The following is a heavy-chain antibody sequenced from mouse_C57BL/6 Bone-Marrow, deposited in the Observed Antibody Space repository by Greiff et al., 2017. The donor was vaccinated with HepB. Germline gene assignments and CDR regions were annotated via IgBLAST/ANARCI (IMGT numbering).Heavy chain of an antibody. Sequence: QVTLKVSGAELARPGASVKMSCKASGYTFTSYTMHWVKQRPGQGLEWIGYINPSSGYTKYNQKFKDKATLTADKSSSTAYMQLSSLTSEDSAVYYCADYYGSGGLDFWGTGTTVTVSS. V-gene: IGHV1-4*01. CDR1: GYTFTSYT. CDR3: ADYYGSGGLDF. D-gene: IGHD1-1*01. CDR2: INPSSGYT. J-gene: IGHJ1*03.